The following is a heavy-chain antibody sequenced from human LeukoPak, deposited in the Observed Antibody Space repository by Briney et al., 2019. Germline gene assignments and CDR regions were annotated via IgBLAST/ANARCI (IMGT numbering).Heavy chain of an antibody. V-gene: IGHV5-51*01. CDR2: FYPGDSDT. Sequence: GESLKISCKGSGYRFTNYWIGWARQMPGKGLEWMGVFYPGDSDTRYSPSFQGQVTISADKSISTAYLQWSSLKASDTAMYYCRCFVGAMGLAAPMDVWGRGTTVTVSS. CDR3: RCFVGAMGLAAPMDV. J-gene: IGHJ6*03. D-gene: IGHD6-19*01. CDR1: GYRFTNYW.